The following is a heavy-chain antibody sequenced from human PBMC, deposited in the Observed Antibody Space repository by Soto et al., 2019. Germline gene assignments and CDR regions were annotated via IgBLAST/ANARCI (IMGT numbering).Heavy chain of an antibody. J-gene: IGHJ4*02. D-gene: IGHD6-13*01. Sequence: SETLSLTCSVSGGSISSSSYYWAWIRQPPGKGPEWIGSIYYSGTTYYNPSLKSRVTIFVDTSKNQFSLYLNSVTAADTAVYYCSRNGDASSWYSFHYWGQGALPTVST. CDR1: GGSISSSSYY. CDR3: SRNGDASSWYSFHY. CDR2: IYYSGTT. V-gene: IGHV4-39*01.